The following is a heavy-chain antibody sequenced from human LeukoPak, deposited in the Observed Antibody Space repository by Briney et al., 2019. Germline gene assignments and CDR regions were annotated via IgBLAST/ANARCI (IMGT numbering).Heavy chain of an antibody. Sequence: GGSLRLSCAASGFTFNSAWLSWVRQAPGKGLEWVAVIWYDGSNKYYADSVKGRFTISRDNSKNTLYLQMNSLRAEDTAVYYCARDLGHTSGLDYWGQGTLVTVSS. D-gene: IGHD3-10*01. J-gene: IGHJ4*02. CDR1: GFTFNSAW. CDR2: IWYDGSNK. CDR3: ARDLGHTSGLDY. V-gene: IGHV3-33*08.